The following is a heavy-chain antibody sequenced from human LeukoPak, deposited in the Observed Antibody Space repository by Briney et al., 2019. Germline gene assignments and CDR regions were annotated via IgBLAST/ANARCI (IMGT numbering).Heavy chain of an antibody. V-gene: IGHV1-24*01. Sequence: ASVKVSCKVSGYTLTELSMHWVRQAPGKGLEWMGGFDPEDGETIYAQKFQGRVTMTEDTSTDTAYMELSSLRSEDTAVYYCATASSSSWQHAYYYGMDVWGQGTTVTVSS. J-gene: IGHJ6*02. D-gene: IGHD6-13*01. CDR1: GYTLTELS. CDR2: FDPEDGET. CDR3: ATASSSSWQHAYYYGMDV.